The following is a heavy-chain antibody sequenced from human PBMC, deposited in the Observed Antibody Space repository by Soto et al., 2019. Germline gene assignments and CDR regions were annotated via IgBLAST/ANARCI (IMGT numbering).Heavy chain of an antibody. CDR2: ISSSSSYI. Sequence: EVQLVESGGGLVKPGGSLRLSCAASGFTFSSYSMNWVRQAPGKGLEWVSSISSSSSYIYYADSVKGRFTISRDNAKNSLYLQMNSPRAEATAVYFCAGDTYFYGSGSYGPWGQGTLVTVSS. CDR3: AGDTYFYGSGSYGP. D-gene: IGHD3-10*01. V-gene: IGHV3-21*01. CDR1: GFTFSSYS. J-gene: IGHJ5*02.